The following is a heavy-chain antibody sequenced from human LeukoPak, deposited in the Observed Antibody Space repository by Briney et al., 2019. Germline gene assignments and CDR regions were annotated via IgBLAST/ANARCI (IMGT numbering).Heavy chain of an antibody. Sequence: SVKVSCKASGYTFTGYYMHWVRQAPGQGLEWMGRIIPIFGTANYAQKFQGRVTITADESTSTAYMELSSLRSEDTAVYYCARDSPTTVTGYYGMDVWGQGTTVTVSS. J-gene: IGHJ6*02. CDR3: ARDSPTTVTGYYGMDV. CDR1: GYTFTGYY. CDR2: IIPIFGTA. V-gene: IGHV1-69*13. D-gene: IGHD4-17*01.